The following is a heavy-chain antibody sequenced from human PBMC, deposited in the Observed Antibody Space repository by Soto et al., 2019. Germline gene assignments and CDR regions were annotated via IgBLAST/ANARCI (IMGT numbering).Heavy chain of an antibody. CDR3: VRASTMAPSHYSHCMDV. Sequence: KVCWEASGDGFESCAMRWVRHAPGKRLEWLGWINGGNGNTRYAQKFQGRVSFTRDTSANTAYMELSSLRSEDTAVYHCVRASTMAPSHYSHCMDVRGKGTTVTVSS. CDR1: GDGFESCA. V-gene: IGHV1-3*01. CDR2: INGGNGNT. D-gene: IGHD2-2*01. J-gene: IGHJ6*03.